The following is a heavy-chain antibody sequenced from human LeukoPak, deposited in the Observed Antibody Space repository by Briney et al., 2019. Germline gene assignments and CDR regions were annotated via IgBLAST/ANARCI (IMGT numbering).Heavy chain of an antibody. CDR3: ARSSTYYYDSSGYYYSDYFDY. CDR2: IYYSGST. V-gene: IGHV4-39*07. Sequence: SETLSLTCSVSGGSISDNNYYWGWIRQPPGRGLEWIGNIYYSGSTYYNPSLKSRVTISVDTSKNQFSLKLSSVTAADTAVYYCARSSTYYYDSSGYYYSDYFDYWGQGTLVTVSS. CDR1: GGSISDNNYY. D-gene: IGHD3-22*01. J-gene: IGHJ4*02.